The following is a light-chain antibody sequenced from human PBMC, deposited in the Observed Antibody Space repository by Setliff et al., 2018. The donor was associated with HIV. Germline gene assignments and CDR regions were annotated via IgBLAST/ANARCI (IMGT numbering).Light chain of an antibody. V-gene: IGKV4-1*01. CDR1: QSVLHSSNNKNY. J-gene: IGKJ1*01. CDR3: QQYYSTPRT. CDR2: WAS. Sequence: DIVMTQSPDSLAVSLGERATINCKSSQSVLHSSNNKNYLAWYQQKPGQPPEMLIYWASTRESGVPDRFSGSGSGTDFTLTISSLQAEDVAVYYCQQYYSTPRTFGQGTKVDIK.